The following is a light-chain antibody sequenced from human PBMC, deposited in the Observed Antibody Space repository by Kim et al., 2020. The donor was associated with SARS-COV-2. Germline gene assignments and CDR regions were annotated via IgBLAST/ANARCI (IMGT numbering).Light chain of an antibody. J-gene: IGKJ2*01. CDR3: QQYKNWPYT. CDR2: GAF. V-gene: IGKV3-15*01. CDR1: QSVSSN. Sequence: SGSPGERATLSCRASQSVSSNLAWYQQKPGQAPRLLIYGAFTRATGIPARFSGSGSGTEFTLTINSLQSEDFAVYYCQQYKNWPYTFGQGTKLEI.